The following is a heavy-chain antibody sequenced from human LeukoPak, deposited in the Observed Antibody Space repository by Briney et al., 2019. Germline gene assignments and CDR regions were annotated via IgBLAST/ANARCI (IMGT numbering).Heavy chain of an antibody. J-gene: IGHJ4*02. CDR2: IYYSGST. CDR3: ARGSSRSSFDS. CDR1: GGSISSYY. Sequence: PSETLSLTCTVSGGSISSYYWSWIRQPPGEGLEWIGYIYYSGSTKYNPSLKSRVTISVDTSKNQFSLKLSSVTAADTAVYYCARGSSRSSFDSWGQGTLVTVSS. V-gene: IGHV4-59*12. D-gene: IGHD6-6*01.